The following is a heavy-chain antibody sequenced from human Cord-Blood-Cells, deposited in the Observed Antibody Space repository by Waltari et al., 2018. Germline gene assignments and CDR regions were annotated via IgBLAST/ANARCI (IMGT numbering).Heavy chain of an antibody. CDR3: ARALRWNENWFDP. Sequence: QVQLQESGPGLVKPSGTLSVTCAVLGGSISSSNWWIGEIYHSGSTNYNPSLKSRVTISVDKSKNQFSLKLSSVTAADTAVYYCARALRWNENWFDPWGQGTLVTVSS. J-gene: IGHJ5*02. D-gene: IGHD1-1*01. CDR1: GGSISSSNW. CDR2: IYHSGST. V-gene: IGHV4-4*02.